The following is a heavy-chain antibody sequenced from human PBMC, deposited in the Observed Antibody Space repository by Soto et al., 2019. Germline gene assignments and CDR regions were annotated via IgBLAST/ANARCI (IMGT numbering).Heavy chain of an antibody. J-gene: IGHJ3*02. CDR1: GFTFSSYS. CDR3: AREQRYSGYDRDDAFDI. D-gene: IGHD5-12*01. V-gene: IGHV3-21*01. CDR2: ISSSSSYI. Sequence: GGSLRLSCAASGFTFSSYSMNWVRQAPGKGLEWVSSISSSSSYIYYADSVKGRFTISRDNAKNSLYLQMNSLRAEDTAVYYCAREQRYSGYDRDDAFDIWGQGTMVTVSS.